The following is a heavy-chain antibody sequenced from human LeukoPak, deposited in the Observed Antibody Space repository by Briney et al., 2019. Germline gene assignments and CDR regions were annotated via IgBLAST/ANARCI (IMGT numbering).Heavy chain of an antibody. CDR2: IGSDYDR. D-gene: IGHD5-12*01. Sequence: GGSLRLSCTASGFAFGSYAMAWVRQAPGKGLEGVAAIGSDYDRVHEDSVKGRFTISRDNSKSTLYLQMDNLRPEDTAVYFCTKSAGVATIYFDCWGQGALVTVSS. CDR1: GFAFGSYA. J-gene: IGHJ4*02. V-gene: IGHV3-23*01. CDR3: TKSAGVATIYFDC.